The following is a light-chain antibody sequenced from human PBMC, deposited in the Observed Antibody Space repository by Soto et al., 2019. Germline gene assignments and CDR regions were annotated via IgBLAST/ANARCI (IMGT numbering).Light chain of an antibody. CDR3: QQLNSYPLYA. CDR2: AAS. J-gene: IGKJ2*01. Sequence: IQLTQSPSSLSASVGDRVTITCRASQGISSYLAWYQQKPGKAPKLLIYAASTLQSGVPSRFSGSGSGTDFTLTISSLQPEVFATYYCQQLNSYPLYAFGQGTKLEIK. CDR1: QGISSY. V-gene: IGKV1-9*01.